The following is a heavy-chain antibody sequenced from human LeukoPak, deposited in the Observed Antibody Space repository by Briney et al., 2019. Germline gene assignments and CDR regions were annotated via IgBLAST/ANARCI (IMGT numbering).Heavy chain of an antibody. J-gene: IGHJ6*03. V-gene: IGHV3-23*01. CDR2: ISGSGGHT. D-gene: IGHD5-24*01. Sequence: PGGSLRLSCAASGITFSSHAMSWVRQAPGKGLEWVSLISGSGGHTYYGDSVKGRFTISRDNSTNRLYLQMNSLRPEDTAVYYYAKGGAATMRDGYNYYYYYMEVWGRGTTVTVSS. CDR1: GITFSSHA. CDR3: AKGGAATMRDGYNYYYYYMEV.